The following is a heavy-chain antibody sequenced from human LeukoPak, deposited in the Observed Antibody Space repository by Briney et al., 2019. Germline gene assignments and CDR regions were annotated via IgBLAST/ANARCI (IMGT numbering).Heavy chain of an antibody. CDR2: IRYDGSNK. J-gene: IGHJ4*01. D-gene: IGHD6-19*01. Sequence: GGSLRLSCAASGFTFSSYAMSWVRQAPGKGLEWVAFIRYDGSNKYYADSVKGRFTISRDNSKNTLYLQMNSLRAEDTAVYYCAKDVIAVAGRVYWGQGTLVTVSS. V-gene: IGHV3-30*02. CDR3: AKDVIAVAGRVY. CDR1: GFTFSSYA.